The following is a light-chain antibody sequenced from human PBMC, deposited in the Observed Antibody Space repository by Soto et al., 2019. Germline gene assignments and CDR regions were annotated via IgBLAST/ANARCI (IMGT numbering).Light chain of an antibody. J-gene: IGKJ2*01. Sequence: DIVTTQSPDSLAVSLGERATINCRTSQRVLNSSNNKNHLAWYKQKPGQPPELLIYWASTRESGLPDRFSGSGSGTYFTLTISSLQAEDVAVYYCQQYYSSPHTFGQGTKLEIK. CDR3: QQYYSSPHT. CDR1: QRVLNSSNNKNH. CDR2: WAS. V-gene: IGKV4-1*01.